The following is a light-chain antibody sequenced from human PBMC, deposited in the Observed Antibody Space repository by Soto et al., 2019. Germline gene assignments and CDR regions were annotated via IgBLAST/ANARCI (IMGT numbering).Light chain of an antibody. J-gene: IGKJ1*01. CDR1: QSVNRH. V-gene: IGKV3-20*01. Sequence: EIVLTQSPATLSLSPGETATLSCRASQSVNRHLAWYQQKPGQAPRLLIYGASNRATGIPDRFSGSGSGTDFTLTISRLEPEDFAVYYCQQYGSSGTFGQGTKVDIK. CDR2: GAS. CDR3: QQYGSSGT.